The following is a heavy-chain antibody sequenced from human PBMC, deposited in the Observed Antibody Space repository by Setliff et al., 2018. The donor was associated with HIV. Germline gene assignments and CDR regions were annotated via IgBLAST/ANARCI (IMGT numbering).Heavy chain of an antibody. CDR2: VFPDDSDT. Sequence: GESLKISCQASGYSFTTLWIAWVRQMPGKGLEWMGMVFPDDSDTRYSPSFQGQVSMSADKSINTAYLQWSSLKASDTAVYYCARMGNSYDSSGSYDYFDYWGQGTLVTVSS. D-gene: IGHD3-22*01. CDR1: GYSFTTLW. V-gene: IGHV5-51*01. CDR3: ARMGNSYDSSGSYDYFDY. J-gene: IGHJ4*02.